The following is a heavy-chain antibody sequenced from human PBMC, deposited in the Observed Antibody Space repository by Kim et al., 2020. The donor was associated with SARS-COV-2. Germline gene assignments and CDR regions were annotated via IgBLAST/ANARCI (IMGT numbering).Heavy chain of an antibody. V-gene: IGHV4-38-2*02. D-gene: IGHD2-15*01. J-gene: IGHJ5*02. Sequence: SETLSLTCTVSGYSISSGYYWGWIRQPPGKGLEWIGSIYHSGSTYYNPSLKSRVTISVDTSTNQFSLKLSSVTAADTAVYYCARYCSGGGCWDSVPWGQGTLVTVSS. CDR1: GYSISSGYY. CDR2: IYHSGST. CDR3: ARYCSGGGCWDSVP.